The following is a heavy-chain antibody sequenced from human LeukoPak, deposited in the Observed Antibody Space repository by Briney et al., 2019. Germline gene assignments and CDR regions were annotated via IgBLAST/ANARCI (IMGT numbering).Heavy chain of an antibody. CDR3: AKNNSGCFDP. CDR2: IRYDESDK. J-gene: IGHJ5*02. CDR1: GFTFSHYG. V-gene: IGHV3-30*02. Sequence: GGSLRLSCAASGFTFSHYGMHWVRQAPGKGLEWVAYIRYDESDKYYPDSVKGRFTISRDNSKNTLYLQMNSLRPEDTAVYYCAKNNSGCFDPWGQGTLVTVSS. D-gene: IGHD6-19*01.